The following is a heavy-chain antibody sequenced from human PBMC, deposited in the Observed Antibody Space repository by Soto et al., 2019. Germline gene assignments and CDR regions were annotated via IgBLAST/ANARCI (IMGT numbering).Heavy chain of an antibody. Sequence: PSETLSLTCAVSGGSISSSNWWSWVRQPPGKGLEWIGEIYHSGSTNYNPSLKSRVTISVDKSKNQFSLKLSSVTAADTAVYYCVRKPSSDADGYYYYYYGMDVWGQGTTVTVSS. CDR1: GGSISSSNW. V-gene: IGHV4-4*02. CDR3: VRKPSSDADGYYYYYYGMDV. CDR2: IYHSGST. J-gene: IGHJ6*02.